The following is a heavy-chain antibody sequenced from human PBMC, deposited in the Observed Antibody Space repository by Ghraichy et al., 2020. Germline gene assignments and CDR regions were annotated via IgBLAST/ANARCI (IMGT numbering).Heavy chain of an antibody. CDR1: GDSISRSTTG. V-gene: IGHV6-1*01. Sequence: SETLSLTCVISGDSISRSTTGWNWIRQSPSGGLEWLGRTYYEFKWNDDYALSMRGRITLSPDTSKNQFSLHLNSVTPEDTGVYYSARGFLRTGFDCWGQGALVTVSS. CDR2: TYYEFKWND. CDR3: ARGFLRTGFDC. J-gene: IGHJ4*02. D-gene: IGHD1-14*01.